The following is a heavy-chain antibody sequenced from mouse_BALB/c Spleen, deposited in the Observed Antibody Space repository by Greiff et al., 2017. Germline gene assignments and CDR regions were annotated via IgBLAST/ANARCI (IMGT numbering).Heavy chain of an antibody. CDR1: GYSITSGYY. V-gene: IGHV3-6*02. J-gene: IGHJ2*01. D-gene: IGHD2-4*01. CDR3: ARGPYDYVQYYFDY. CDR2: ISYDGSN. Sequence: EVKLMESGPGLVKPSQSLSLTCSVTGYSITSGYYWNWIRQFPGNKLEWMGYISYDGSNNYNPSLKNRISITRDTSKNQFFLKLNSVTTEDTATYYCARGPYDYVQYYFDYWGQGTTLTVSS.